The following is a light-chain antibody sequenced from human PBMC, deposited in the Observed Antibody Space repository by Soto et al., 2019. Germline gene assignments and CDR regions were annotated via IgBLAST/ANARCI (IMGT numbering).Light chain of an antibody. V-gene: IGKV1-9*01. CDR3: QQRDSYPLT. Sequence: DIKMTQSPPTLSASPGERVSLXCRASQGITTYLDWYQQQPGNAPKLLINAACTLQSGVPTRFSGSGSGTEFTLTVSSLQPEDVATYYYQQRDSYPLTFGPGTKVDIK. CDR1: QGITTY. CDR2: AAC. J-gene: IGKJ3*01.